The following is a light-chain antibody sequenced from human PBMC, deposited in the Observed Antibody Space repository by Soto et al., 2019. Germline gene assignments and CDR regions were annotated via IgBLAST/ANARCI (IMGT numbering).Light chain of an antibody. V-gene: IGKV3-20*01. CDR3: QQYSNSPFT. Sequence: EIVLTQSPGTLSMSPGERATLSCRASQSVSSRYVAWHQQKPGQAPRLLLSGATNRATGIPDRFSGSGAGTDFTLTISRLEREDFAVYYCQQYSNSPFTFGPGTKVEIK. CDR2: GAT. CDR1: QSVSSRY. J-gene: IGKJ3*01.